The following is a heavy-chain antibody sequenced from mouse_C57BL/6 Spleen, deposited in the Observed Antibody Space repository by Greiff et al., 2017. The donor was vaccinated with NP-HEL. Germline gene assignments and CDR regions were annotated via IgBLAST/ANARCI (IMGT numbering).Heavy chain of an antibody. J-gene: IGHJ4*01. Sequence: GGGLVQPKGSLTLSCAASGFSFNTYAMNWVRQAPGKGLEWVARIRSKSNNYATYYADSVKDRFTISRDDSESMLYLQMNNLKTEDTAMYYCVRQKNNAMDYWGQGTSVTVSS. D-gene: IGHD5-2*01. CDR2: IRSKSNNYAT. CDR1: GFSFNTYA. CDR3: VRQKNNAMDY. V-gene: IGHV10-1*01.